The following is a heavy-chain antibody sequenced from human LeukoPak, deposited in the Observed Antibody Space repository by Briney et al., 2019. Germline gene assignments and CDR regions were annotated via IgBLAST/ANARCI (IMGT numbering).Heavy chain of an antibody. Sequence: SETLSLTCAVSGYSISSGYYWGWIRQPPGKGLECIGSIYYSGSTYYNPSLKSRVTIAVDTSKNQFSLNLTSVTAADTAVYYCARGRFGYSSSWYDYWGQGTLVTVSS. V-gene: IGHV4-38-2*01. D-gene: IGHD6-13*01. CDR2: IYYSGST. CDR1: GYSISSGYY. J-gene: IGHJ4*02. CDR3: ARGRFGYSSSWYDY.